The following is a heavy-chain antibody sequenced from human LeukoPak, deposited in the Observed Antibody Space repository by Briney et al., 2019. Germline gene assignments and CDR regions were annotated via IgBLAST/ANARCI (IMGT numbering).Heavy chain of an antibody. CDR3: ARVLTHYYDILTGPKNNWFDP. CDR1: GFTFSSYG. CDR2: IYYSGST. V-gene: IGHV4-39*07. J-gene: IGHJ5*02. D-gene: IGHD3-9*01. Sequence: GSLRLSCAASGFTFSSYGMSWVRQAPGKGLEWIGSIYYSGSTYYNPSLKSRVAISVDTSKNQFSLKLSSVTAADTAVYYCARVLTHYYDILTGPKNNWFDPWGQGTLVTVSS.